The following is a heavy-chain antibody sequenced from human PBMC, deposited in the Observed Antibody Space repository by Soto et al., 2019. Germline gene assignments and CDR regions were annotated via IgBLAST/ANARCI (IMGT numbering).Heavy chain of an antibody. CDR3: ARLPGPLVSVLYIYPVDARETPSDVDV. J-gene: IGHJ6*02. CDR2: VSFDGSNK. CDR1: GLTFSHYP. Sequence: QVQLVQSGGGVVQPGGSLRLSCAASGLTFSHYPMHWVRQGPGKGLEWVAVVSFDGSNKYYRDSVKGRFTISKDNVKNTLFLQMNDLRHEDTAVYYCARLPGPLVSVLYIYPVDARETPSDVDVWGQGTSVTVSS. V-gene: IGHV3-30*06. D-gene: IGHD2-15*01.